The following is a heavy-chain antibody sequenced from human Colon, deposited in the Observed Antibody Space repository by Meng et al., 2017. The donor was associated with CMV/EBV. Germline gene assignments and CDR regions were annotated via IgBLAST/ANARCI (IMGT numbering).Heavy chain of an antibody. J-gene: IGHJ3*02. V-gene: IGHV4-30-4*08. D-gene: IGHD2-2*01. CDR2: IYYSGST. Sequence: SETLSLTCTVSGGSISSGDYYWSWIRQPPGKGLEWIGYIYYSGSTYYNPSLKSRVTISVDTSKNQFSLKLSSVTAADTAVYYCARHGDCSSTSCPYAFDIWGQGTMVTVSS. CDR1: GGSISSGDYY. CDR3: ARHGDCSSTSCPYAFDI.